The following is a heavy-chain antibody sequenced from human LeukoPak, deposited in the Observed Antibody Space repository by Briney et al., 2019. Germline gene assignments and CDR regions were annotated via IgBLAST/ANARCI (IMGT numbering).Heavy chain of an antibody. CDR3: AREATWTAYNFDY. CDR2: MKQDGSEK. CDR1: GFTFTNYW. Sequence: PGGSLRLSCAASGFTFTNYWMSWVRQAPGKGLEWVANMKQDGSEKYYVDSVKGRFTISRDSAKNTVYLQMNSLRADDTAMYYCAREATWTAYNFDYRGQGTLVTVSS. J-gene: IGHJ4*02. D-gene: IGHD3/OR15-3a*01. V-gene: IGHV3-7*01.